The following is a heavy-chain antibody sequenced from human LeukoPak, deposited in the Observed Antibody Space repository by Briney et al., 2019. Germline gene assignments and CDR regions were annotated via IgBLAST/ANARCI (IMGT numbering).Heavy chain of an antibody. CDR3: ARDLITIFGVVITEPYYYYYYYMDV. D-gene: IGHD3-3*01. Sequence: ASVKVSCKASGYTFTGYYMHWVRQAPGQGLEWMGWINPNSGGTNYAQKFQGRVTMTRDTSISTAYMELSRLRSDDTAVYYCARDLITIFGVVITEPYYYYYYYMDVWGKGTTVTVSS. CDR1: GYTFTGYY. J-gene: IGHJ6*03. V-gene: IGHV1-2*02. CDR2: INPNSGGT.